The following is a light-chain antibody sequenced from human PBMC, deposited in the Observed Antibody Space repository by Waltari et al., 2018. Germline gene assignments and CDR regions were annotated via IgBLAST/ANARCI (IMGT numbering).Light chain of an antibody. CDR2: EVS. CDR1: SSDVGGYNY. Sequence: QSALTQPPSASGSPGQSVTISCTGTSSDVGGYNYFSWYQQHPGKAPKLMISEVSKRPSGVPDRFSGSKSGNTASLTVSGLQAEDEADYYCSSYAVSKRVVFGGGTKLTVL. J-gene: IGLJ2*01. V-gene: IGLV2-8*01. CDR3: SSYAVSKRVV.